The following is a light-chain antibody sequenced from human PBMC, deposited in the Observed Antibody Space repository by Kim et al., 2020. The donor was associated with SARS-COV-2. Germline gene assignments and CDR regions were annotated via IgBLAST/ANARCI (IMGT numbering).Light chain of an antibody. Sequence: EIVLTQSPGTLSLSPGERATLSCRASQIISNNYLGWYQQKPGQAPRLVIYAASSRAPGIPNRFSGSGSGADFTLTISRLEPEDFAVYYCHQYGSSPRTFGQGTKVEIK. CDR1: QIISNNY. V-gene: IGKV3-20*01. J-gene: IGKJ1*01. CDR2: AAS. CDR3: HQYGSSPRT.